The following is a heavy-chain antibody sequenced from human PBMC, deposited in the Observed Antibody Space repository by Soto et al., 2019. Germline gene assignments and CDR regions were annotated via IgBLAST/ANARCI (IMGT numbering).Heavy chain of an antibody. D-gene: IGHD6-19*01. Sequence: EVQLLESGGGLVQPGGSLRLSCAASGFTFSNNAMSWVRQAPGKGLEWVSGISGSGAATYYADSVKGRCTISRDNSKNPLYLQMNSLRAEDTAVYYCAGRAYSSGWWIFDYWGQGTLVTFSS. CDR1: GFTFSNNA. V-gene: IGHV3-23*01. J-gene: IGHJ4*02. CDR3: AGRAYSSGWWIFDY. CDR2: ISGSGAAT.